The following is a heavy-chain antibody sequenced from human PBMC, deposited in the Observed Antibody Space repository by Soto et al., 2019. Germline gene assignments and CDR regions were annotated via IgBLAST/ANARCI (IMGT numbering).Heavy chain of an antibody. V-gene: IGHV3-23*01. Sequence: QLLESGGALIQPGGSLRVSCVASGFKFSAYAMTWLRQSPGQGLPWVSSISTSGNTTFYADSVKGRFTISRDNSRNTLYLQMRSLRAEDTARYFCAKSPQRVFAYFDIWGQGSLVTVSS. CDR2: ISTSGNTT. CDR3: AKSPQRVFAYFDI. J-gene: IGHJ4*02. D-gene: IGHD3-3*01. CDR1: GFKFSAYA.